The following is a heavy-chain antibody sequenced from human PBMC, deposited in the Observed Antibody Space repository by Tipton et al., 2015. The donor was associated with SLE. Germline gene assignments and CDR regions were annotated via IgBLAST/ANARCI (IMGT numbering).Heavy chain of an antibody. J-gene: IGHJ5*02. CDR1: GFTFSSYA. CDR2: INHSGST. CDR3: ASGVTAAGTGRTDWFDP. Sequence: LRLSCAASGFTFSSYAMSWVRQAPGKGLEWVGEINHSGSTNYNPFLKSRVTISVDTSKNQFSLKLSSVTAADTAVYYCASGVTAAGTGRTDWFDPWGQGTLVTVSS. D-gene: IGHD6-13*01. V-gene: IGHV4-34*01.